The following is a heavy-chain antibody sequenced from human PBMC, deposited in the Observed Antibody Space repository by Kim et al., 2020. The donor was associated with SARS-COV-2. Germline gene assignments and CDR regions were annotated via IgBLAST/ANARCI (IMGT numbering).Heavy chain of an antibody. D-gene: IGHD2-15*01. J-gene: IGHJ6*02. CDR3: ARHLGYCSGGSCFSLYNGMDV. Sequence: SETLSLTRTVSGGSISSSSYYWGWIRQPPGKGLEWIGTIYYSGTTYSNPSLKSRVTISVDTSKNQFSLKLTSVTAADTAVYYCARHLGYCSGGSCFSLYNGMDVWGQGATVTVSS. V-gene: IGHV4-39*01. CDR2: IYYSGTT. CDR1: GGSISSSSYY.